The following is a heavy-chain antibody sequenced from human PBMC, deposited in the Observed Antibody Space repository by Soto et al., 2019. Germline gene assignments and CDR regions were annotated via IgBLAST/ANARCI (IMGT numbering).Heavy chain of an antibody. D-gene: IGHD2-2*02. Sequence: ASVKVSCKASGYTFTSYGISWVRQAPGQGLEWMGWISAYNGNTNYAQKLQGRVTMTTDTSTSTAYMELRSLRSDDTAVYYCARDKGYCSSTSCYSHGMDVWRQGTTVTVSS. CDR1: GYTFTSYG. J-gene: IGHJ6*02. CDR2: ISAYNGNT. CDR3: ARDKGYCSSTSCYSHGMDV. V-gene: IGHV1-18*04.